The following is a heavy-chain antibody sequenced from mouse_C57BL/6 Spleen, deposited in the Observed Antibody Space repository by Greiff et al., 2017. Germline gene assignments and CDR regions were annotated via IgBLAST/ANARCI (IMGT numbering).Heavy chain of an antibody. J-gene: IGHJ2*01. V-gene: IGHV1-64*01. CDR3: ARGTTVVATD. CDR2: IHPNSGST. Sequence: VQLQQPGAELVKPGASVKLSCKASGYTFTSYWMHWVKQRPGQGLEWIGMIHPNSGSTNYNEKFKSKATLTVDKSSSTAYMQLSSLTSGETAVYYCARGTTVVATDWGEGTTLTVSS. CDR1: GYTFTSYW. D-gene: IGHD1-1*01.